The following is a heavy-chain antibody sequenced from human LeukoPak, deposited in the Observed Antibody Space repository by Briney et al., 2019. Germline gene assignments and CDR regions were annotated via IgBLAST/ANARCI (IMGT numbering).Heavy chain of an antibody. V-gene: IGHV3-30*02. CDR3: AKDPTVTGYYFDY. CDR1: GFTFSSYG. D-gene: IGHD4-17*01. CDR2: IRYDGSNK. Sequence: GGSLRLSCAASGFTFSSYGMHWVRQAPGKGLEWVAFIRYDGSNKYYADSVRGRFTISRDNSKNTLYLQMNSLRAEDTAVYYCAKDPTVTGYYFDYWGQGTLVTVSS. J-gene: IGHJ4*02.